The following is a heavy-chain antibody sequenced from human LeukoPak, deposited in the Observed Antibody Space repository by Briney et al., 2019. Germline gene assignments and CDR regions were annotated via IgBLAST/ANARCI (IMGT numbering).Heavy chain of an antibody. D-gene: IGHD3-10*01. CDR2: IKQDGSEK. CDR1: GFTFSIYW. J-gene: IGHJ6*03. Sequence: PGGSLRLSCGASGFTFSIYWMSWVRQAPGEGLEWVVNIKQDGSEKYYVDPVKGRFTISRDNDKNSLYLQMNSLRAEDTAVYYCARVDGSGSYIYYYMDVWGKGTTVTVSS. V-gene: IGHV3-7*03. CDR3: ARVDGSGSYIYYYMDV.